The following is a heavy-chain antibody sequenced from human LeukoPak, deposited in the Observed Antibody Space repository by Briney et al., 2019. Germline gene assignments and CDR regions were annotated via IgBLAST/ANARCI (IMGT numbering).Heavy chain of an antibody. J-gene: IGHJ4*02. CDR3: ASWRGYRGYDYGFDY. CDR2: IFYSGALFSRGDT. Sequence: SETLSLTCNVSGDAVINNHYYWGWIRQSPGKGLEWIANIFYSGALFSRGDTYYNPSLKSRVTISVDTSKNQFSLKVRSVTAADTAVYYCASWRGYRGYDYGFDYWGQGTLVTVSS. V-gene: IGHV4-39*07. CDR1: GDAVINNHYY. D-gene: IGHD5-12*01.